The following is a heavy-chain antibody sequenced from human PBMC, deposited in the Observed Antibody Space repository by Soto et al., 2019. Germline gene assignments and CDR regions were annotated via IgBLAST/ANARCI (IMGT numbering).Heavy chain of an antibody. CDR3: ARGAADYRNAFDI. J-gene: IGHJ3*02. CDR1: GGSISRGGYY. V-gene: IGHV4-31*03. D-gene: IGHD4-17*01. Sequence: QVQLQESGPGLVKSSQTLSLTCTVSGGSISRGGYYWTWIRQFPGKGLEWLAHIYYSGNTYYNPSLKSRLSISQDTSTNQFSLSLTSVTAADTAVYFCARGAADYRNAFDIWGRGTLVTVSS. CDR2: IYYSGNT.